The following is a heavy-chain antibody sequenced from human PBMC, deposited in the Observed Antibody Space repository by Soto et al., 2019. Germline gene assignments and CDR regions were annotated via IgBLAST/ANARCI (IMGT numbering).Heavy chain of an antibody. CDR3: ARVPYYCISTSCHRGGYYYYYGMDV. CDR1: GYTFTSYY. J-gene: IGHJ6*02. V-gene: IGHV1-46*01. CDR2: INPSGGST. D-gene: IGHD2-2*02. Sequence: GASVKVSCKASGYTFTSYYMHWVRQAPGQGLEWMGIINPSGGSTSYAQKFQGRVTMTRDTSTSTIYMELSSLRSEDTAVYYCARVPYYCISTSCHRGGYYYYYGMDVWGQGTTVTVSS.